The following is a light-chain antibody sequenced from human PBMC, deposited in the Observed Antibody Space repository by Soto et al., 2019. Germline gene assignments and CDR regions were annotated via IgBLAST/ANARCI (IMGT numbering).Light chain of an antibody. CDR1: SSDVGDYNY. V-gene: IGLV2-14*01. Sequence: QSALTQPASVSGSPGQSITISCTGTSSDVGDYNYVSWYQHHPGKAPKLMIHEVSDRPSGISNRFSGSKSGNTASLTTSGLQAEDEADYYCSSYRSDTTYVFGTGTKVTVL. CDR3: SSYRSDTTYV. J-gene: IGLJ1*01. CDR2: EVS.